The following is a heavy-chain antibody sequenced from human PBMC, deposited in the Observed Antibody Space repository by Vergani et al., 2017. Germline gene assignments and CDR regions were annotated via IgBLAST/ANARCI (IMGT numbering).Heavy chain of an antibody. CDR1: ADSISSGSYY. Sequence: QLQLQQSGPGLVKPSETLFLTCTVSADSISSGSYYWGWIRQPPGKSLEWIGSIYYSGLTYYNPSLKSRVAISVDTSKNQFSLKVTSVTAADTAVYYCARDLRDGYNEYYFDYWGQGTLVTVSS. J-gene: IGHJ4*02. D-gene: IGHD5-24*01. CDR3: ARDLRDGYNEYYFDY. CDR2: IYYSGLT. V-gene: IGHV4-39*02.